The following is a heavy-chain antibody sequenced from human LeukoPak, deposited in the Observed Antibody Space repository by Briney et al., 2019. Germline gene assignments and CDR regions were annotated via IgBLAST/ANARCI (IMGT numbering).Heavy chain of an antibody. CDR2: ISSNGGST. CDR3: ASGSRGIAAY. Sequence: GGSLRLSCAASGYTFSSYAMHWVRQAPGKGLEYVSAISSNGGSTYYANSVKGRFTISRDNSKNTLYLQMGSLRAEDMAVYYCASGSRGIAAYWGQGTLVTVSS. V-gene: IGHV3-64*01. D-gene: IGHD6-13*01. J-gene: IGHJ4*02. CDR1: GYTFSSYA.